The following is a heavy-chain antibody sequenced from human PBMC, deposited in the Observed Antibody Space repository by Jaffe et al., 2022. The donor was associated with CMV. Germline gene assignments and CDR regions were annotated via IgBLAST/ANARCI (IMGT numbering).Heavy chain of an antibody. V-gene: IGHV3-13*01. CDR2: IGTAGDT. D-gene: IGHD4-17*01. CDR3: ARDGNGDYALDY. Sequence: EVQLVESGGGLVQPGGSLRLSCAASGFTFSSYDMHWVRQATGKGLEWVSAIGTAGDTYYPGSVKGRFTISRENAKNSLYLQMNSLRAGDTAVYYCARDGNGDYALDYWGQGTLVTVSS. CDR1: GFTFSSYD. J-gene: IGHJ4*02.